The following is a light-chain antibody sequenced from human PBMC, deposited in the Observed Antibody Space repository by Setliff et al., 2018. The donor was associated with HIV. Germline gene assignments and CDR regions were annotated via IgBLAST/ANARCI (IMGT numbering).Light chain of an antibody. CDR1: ISNIGSNT. CDR2: GDH. CDR3: AAWDDSLHGVV. V-gene: IGLV1-44*01. J-gene: IGLJ3*02. Sequence: QSVLTQPPSASGTPGRSITISCSGSISNIGSNTVNWYQQFPGTAPKLLISGDHQRPSGVPDRLSGSKSGTSASLAISGLQSEDEADYYCAAWDDSLHGVVFGGGTKVTVL.